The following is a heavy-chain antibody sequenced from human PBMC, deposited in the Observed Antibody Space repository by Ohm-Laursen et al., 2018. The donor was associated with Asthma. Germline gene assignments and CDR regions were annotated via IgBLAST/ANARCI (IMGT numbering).Heavy chain of an antibody. CDR3: ARGLKESQFAALSYYYYYGMDV. Sequence: SQTLSLTCVVYGGSFSFIGYYWSWIRQAPGKGLEWIGEIHDSGRINYNPSLKSRVTISVDTSKNQFSLRLTSMTAADTAVYYCARGLKESQFAALSYYYYYGMDVWGQGTTVTVSS. CDR2: IHDSGRI. J-gene: IGHJ6*02. V-gene: IGHV4-34*01. CDR1: GGSFSFIGYY. D-gene: IGHD2/OR15-2a*01.